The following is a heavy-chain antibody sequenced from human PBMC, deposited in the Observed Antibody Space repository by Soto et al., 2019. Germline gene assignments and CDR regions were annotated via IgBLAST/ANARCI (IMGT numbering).Heavy chain of an antibody. D-gene: IGHD4-17*01. CDR3: ARAKASVTTPAVYFDY. CDR1: GGTFGSYA. V-gene: IGHV1-69*01. CDR2: IIPIFGTA. Sequence: QVQLAQSGAEVKKPGSSVKVSCKASGGTFGSYAISWVRQAPGQGLEWMGGIIPIFGTANYAQKFQGRVTITADESTSTAYMELSSLRSEDTAVYYCARAKASVTTPAVYFDYWGQGTLVTVSS. J-gene: IGHJ4*02.